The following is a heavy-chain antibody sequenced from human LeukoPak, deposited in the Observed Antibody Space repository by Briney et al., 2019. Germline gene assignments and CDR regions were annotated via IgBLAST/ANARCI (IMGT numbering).Heavy chain of an antibody. J-gene: IGHJ4*02. CDR3: AKSPPGHPETY. V-gene: IGHV4-39*01. CDR2: IYYSGTT. CDR1: GGSISSSSNY. Sequence: SETLSLTCTVSGGSISSSSNYWGWIRQPPGKGLEWIGSIYYSGTTYYNPSLRSRVTISVDTSKNQFSLKLSSVTAADTAVYYCAKSPPGHPETYWGQGTLVTVSS. D-gene: IGHD5-24*01.